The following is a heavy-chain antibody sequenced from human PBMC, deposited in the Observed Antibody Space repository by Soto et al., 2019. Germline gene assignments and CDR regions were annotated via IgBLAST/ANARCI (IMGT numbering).Heavy chain of an antibody. CDR1: GYTLTELS. Sequence: ASVKVSCKVSGYTLTELSMHWVRQAPGKGLEWMGGFDPEDGETIYAQKFQGRVTMTEDTSTDTAYMELSSLRSEDTAVYYCETKLEVAAPFDYWGQGTLVTVSS. CDR2: FDPEDGET. D-gene: IGHD6-19*01. CDR3: ETKLEVAAPFDY. V-gene: IGHV1-24*01. J-gene: IGHJ4*02.